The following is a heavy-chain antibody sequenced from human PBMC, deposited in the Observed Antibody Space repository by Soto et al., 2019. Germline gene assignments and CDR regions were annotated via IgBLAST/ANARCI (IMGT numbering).Heavy chain of an antibody. Sequence: ASETLSLTCTVSGGSISSYYWSWIRQPPGKGLEWIGYIYYSGSTNYNPSLKSRVTISVDTSKNQFSLKLNSVTAADTAVYYCVRGIGYQLRIFDYWGQGTLVTVSS. CDR2: IYYSGST. CDR3: VRGIGYQLRIFDY. CDR1: GGSISSYY. V-gene: IGHV4-59*12. J-gene: IGHJ4*02. D-gene: IGHD2-2*01.